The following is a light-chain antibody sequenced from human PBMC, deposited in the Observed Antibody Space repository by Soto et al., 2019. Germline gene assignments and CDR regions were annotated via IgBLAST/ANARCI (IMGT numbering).Light chain of an antibody. CDR3: QQYGSSPT. CDR2: DAS. J-gene: IGKJ4*01. CDR1: QSVQTF. Sequence: IVLTQSPATLSLSPWERATLSCRASQSVQTFLVWYQQRPGQAPRLLIHDASHRAAGIPARFSGSGSGTDFTLTISRLAPEDFAVYYCQQYGSSPTFGGGTKVDIK. V-gene: IGKV3-20*01.